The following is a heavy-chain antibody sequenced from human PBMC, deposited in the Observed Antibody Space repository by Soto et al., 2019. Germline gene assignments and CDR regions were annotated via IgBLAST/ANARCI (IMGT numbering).Heavy chain of an antibody. V-gene: IGHV4-34*01. CDR1: GGSFSGYY. CDR3: ARVRGEGAGYDFWSGYSVNYYYYYMDV. CDR2: INHSGST. D-gene: IGHD3-3*01. Sequence: SETLSLTCAVYGGSFSGYYWSWIRQPPGKGLEWIGEINHSGSTNYNPSLKSRVTISVDTSKNQFSLKLSSVTAADTAVYYCARVRGEGAGYDFWSGYSVNYYYYYMDVWGKGTTVTVSS. J-gene: IGHJ6*03.